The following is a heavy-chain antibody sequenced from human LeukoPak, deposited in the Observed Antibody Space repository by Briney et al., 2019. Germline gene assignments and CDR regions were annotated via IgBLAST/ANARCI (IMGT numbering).Heavy chain of an antibody. J-gene: IGHJ4*02. CDR3: AMIEAAGTGVDY. CDR1: GGTFSSYA. Sequence: SVKVSCKASGGTFSSYAISWVRQAPGQGLGWMGRIIPILGIANYAQKFQGRVTITADKSTSTAYMELSSLRSEDTAVYYCAMIEAAGTGVDYWGRETLVPVSS. V-gene: IGHV1-69*04. D-gene: IGHD6-13*01. CDR2: IIPILGIA.